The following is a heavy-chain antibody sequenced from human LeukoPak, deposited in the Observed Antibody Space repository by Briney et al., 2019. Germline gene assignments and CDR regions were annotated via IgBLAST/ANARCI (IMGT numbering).Heavy chain of an antibody. Sequence: SETLSLTCTVSGGSISSYYWSWIRQPPGKGLEWIGYIYYSGSTNYNPSPKSRVTISVDTSKNQFSLKLSSVTAADTAVYYCARGGYTAHRFDYWGQGTLVTVSS. D-gene: IGHD5-18*01. CDR2: IYYSGST. J-gene: IGHJ4*02. CDR3: ARGGYTAHRFDY. CDR1: GGSISSYY. V-gene: IGHV4-59*01.